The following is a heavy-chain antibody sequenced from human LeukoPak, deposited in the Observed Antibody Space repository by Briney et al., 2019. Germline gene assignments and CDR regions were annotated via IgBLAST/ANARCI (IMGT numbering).Heavy chain of an antibody. CDR1: GFNFRTFS. D-gene: IGHD1-26*01. J-gene: IGHJ4*02. V-gene: IGHV3-21*04. CDR2: ISGTSSYI. CDR3: ARQMQSHGNFDS. Sequence: PGGSLRLSCVGSGFNFRTFSMNWVRQVPGKGPEWVSPISGTSSYIYYGDSVRGRSTVFRDNAKNSVYLQMNSLRAEDTAMYYCARQMQSHGNFDSWGQGTLVTVSS.